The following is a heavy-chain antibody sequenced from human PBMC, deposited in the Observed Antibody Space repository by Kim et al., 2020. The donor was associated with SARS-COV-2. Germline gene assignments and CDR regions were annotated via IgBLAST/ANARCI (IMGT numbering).Heavy chain of an antibody. D-gene: IGHD5-12*01. CDR3: ATVYSGFDIN. J-gene: IGHJ4*02. CDR2: INQDGSEK. CDR1: GSIFSSYW. Sequence: GGSLRLSCAASGSIFSSYWITWVRQAPGKGLEWVANINQDGSEKYYLDSVRGRFTVSRDNAKNSLYLQMNNLRVEDTAVYYCATVYSGFDINWGQGTLVTVSS. V-gene: IGHV3-7*01.